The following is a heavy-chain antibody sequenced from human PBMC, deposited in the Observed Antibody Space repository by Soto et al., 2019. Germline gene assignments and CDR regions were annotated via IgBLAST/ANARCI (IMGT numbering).Heavy chain of an antibody. Sequence: QLQLQESGPGLVKPSETLSLTCTVSGGSISSSTNYWGWIRQPPGKGLEWIGEIYNSGGTYHHPFLKCRAPIPVDTYKTQFSLKLTSVTAADTAVYYCARHERIAAAPPVDPWGQVTLVTVSS. CDR3: ARHERIAAAPPVDP. J-gene: IGHJ5*02. V-gene: IGHV4-39*01. CDR2: IYNSGGT. D-gene: IGHD6-13*01. CDR1: GGSISSSTNY.